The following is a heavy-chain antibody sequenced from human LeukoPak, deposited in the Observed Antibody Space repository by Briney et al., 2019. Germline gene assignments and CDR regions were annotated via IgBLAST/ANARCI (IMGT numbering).Heavy chain of an antibody. Sequence: ASVKVSCKASGYTFTSYGISWVRQAPGQGLEWMGWISAYNGNTNYAQKLQGRVTMTTDTSTSTAYMELRSLRSDYTAVYYFARDCSSTSCYYYYYYGMDVWGQGTTVTVSS. CDR1: GYTFTSYG. CDR3: ARDCSSTSCYYYYYYGMDV. J-gene: IGHJ6*02. V-gene: IGHV1-18*01. D-gene: IGHD2-2*01. CDR2: ISAYNGNT.